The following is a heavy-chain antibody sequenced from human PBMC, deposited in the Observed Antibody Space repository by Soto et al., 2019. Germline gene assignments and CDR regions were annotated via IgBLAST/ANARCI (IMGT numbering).Heavy chain of an antibody. CDR2: IIPIFGTA. CDR1: GGTFSSYA. D-gene: IGHD2-21*02. V-gene: IGHV1-69*13. CDR3: AREEDGGNLGYFDY. J-gene: IGHJ4*02. Sequence: GASVKVSCKASGGTFSSYAISWVRRAPGQGLEWMGGIIPIFGTANYAQKFQGRVTITADESTSTAYMELSSLRSEDTAVYYCAREEDGGNLGYFDYWGQGTLVTVSS.